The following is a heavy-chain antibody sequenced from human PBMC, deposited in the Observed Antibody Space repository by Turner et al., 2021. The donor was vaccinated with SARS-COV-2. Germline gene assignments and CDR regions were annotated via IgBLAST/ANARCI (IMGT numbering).Heavy chain of an antibody. CDR1: GFTFSSYE. J-gene: IGHJ5*02. CDR3: ARAASFLNWFDP. Sequence: EVQLVASGGGLVEPGGSLRLSCAASGFTFSSYEMNWVRRAAGKGLEWVSYISSSGSTIYYADSVKGRFTISRDNAKNSLYLQMNSLRAEDTAVYYCARAASFLNWFDPWVQGTLVTVSS. V-gene: IGHV3-48*03. CDR2: ISSSGSTI.